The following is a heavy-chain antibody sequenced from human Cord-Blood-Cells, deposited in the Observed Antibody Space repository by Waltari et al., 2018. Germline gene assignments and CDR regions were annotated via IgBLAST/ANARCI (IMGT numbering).Heavy chain of an antibody. CDR1: GGSISSYY. Sequence: QVQLQESGPGLVKPSETLSLTCTVSGGSISSYYWRWIRQPPGKGLEWIGYIYYSGSTNYNPSLKSRVTISVDTSKNQFSLKLSSVTAADTAVYYCARDYGDYPNWFDPWGQGTLVTVSS. CDR2: IYYSGST. J-gene: IGHJ5*02. D-gene: IGHD4-17*01. V-gene: IGHV4-59*01. CDR3: ARDYGDYPNWFDP.